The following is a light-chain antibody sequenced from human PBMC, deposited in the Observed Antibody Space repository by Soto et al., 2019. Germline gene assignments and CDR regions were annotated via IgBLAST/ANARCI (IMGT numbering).Light chain of an antibody. J-gene: IGLJ2*01. CDR2: QDS. CDR3: QAWDSSTAFYVV. CDR1: KLGDKY. V-gene: IGLV3-1*01. Sequence: SYELTQPPSVSVSPGQTASITCSGDKLGDKYACWYQQKPGQSPVLVIYQDSKRPSGIPERFSGSNSGNTATLTISGTQAMDEADYYCQAWDSSTAFYVVFGGWTKVTVL.